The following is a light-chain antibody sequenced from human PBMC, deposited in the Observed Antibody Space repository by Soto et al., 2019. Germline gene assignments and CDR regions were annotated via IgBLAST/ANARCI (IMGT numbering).Light chain of an antibody. CDR3: QQYVRSPLT. V-gene: IGKV3-20*01. CDR1: QSVSSNY. J-gene: IGKJ4*01. Sequence: EIVLTQSPGTLSLSPGERATLSCRASQSVSSNYLAWYQQKPGQAPRLLIYDTSNRATGIPDRFSGSGSGTDFTVTISRLEPEDFAAYYCQQYVRSPLTFGGGTKVEIK. CDR2: DTS.